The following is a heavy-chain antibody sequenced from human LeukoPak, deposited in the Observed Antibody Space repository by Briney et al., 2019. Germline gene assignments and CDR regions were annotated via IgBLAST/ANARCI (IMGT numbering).Heavy chain of an antibody. V-gene: IGHV1-2*02. D-gene: IGHD6-13*01. CDR2: INPNSGGT. CDR1: GYTFTGYY. Sequence: GASAKVSCKASGYTFTGYYMHWVRQAPGQGLEWMGWINPNSGGTNYAQKFQGRVTMTRDTSISTAYMELSRLRSDDTAVYYCARDDSSSWFYYFDYWGQGTLVTVSS. J-gene: IGHJ4*02. CDR3: ARDDSSSWFYYFDY.